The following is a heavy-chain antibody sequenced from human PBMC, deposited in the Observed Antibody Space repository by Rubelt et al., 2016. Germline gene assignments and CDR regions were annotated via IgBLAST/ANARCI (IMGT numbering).Heavy chain of an antibody. J-gene: IGHJ4*02. V-gene: IGHV4-39*01. CDR2: IYYSGST. CDR3: ARLRGSGSYYFRGAGY. Sequence: WIGSIYYSGSTYYNPSLKSRVTISVDTSKNQFSLKLSSVTAADTAVYYCARLRGSGSYYFRGAGYWGQGTLVTVSS. D-gene: IGHD3-10*01.